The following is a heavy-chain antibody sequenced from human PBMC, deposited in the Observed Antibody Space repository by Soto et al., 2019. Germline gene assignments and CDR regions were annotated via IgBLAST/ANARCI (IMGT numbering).Heavy chain of an antibody. J-gene: IGHJ6*02. V-gene: IGHV4-59*01. D-gene: IGHD5-12*01. CDR1: GGSISSYY. Sequence: SETLSLTCTVSGGSISSYYWSWIRQPPGKGLEWIGYIYYSGSTNYNPSLKSRVTISVDTSKNQFSLKLSSVTAADTAVYYCARDLGVVATINYYYYYGMDVWGQGTTVTSP. CDR3: ARDLGVVATINYYYYYGMDV. CDR2: IYYSGST.